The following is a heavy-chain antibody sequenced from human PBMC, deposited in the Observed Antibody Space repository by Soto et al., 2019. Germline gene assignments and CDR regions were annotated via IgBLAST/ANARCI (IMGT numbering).Heavy chain of an antibody. CDR1: GYTFTSFD. Sequence: QVQLVQSGAEVKKPGASVKVSCKASGYTFTSFDINWVRQATGQGLEWMGWMNPKSGHTGYAQKFQGRVTMTRNTSISTAYMELSSLRSEDTAVYYCAVGLTMIVVITNYWGQGTLVTVSS. CDR2: MNPKSGHT. J-gene: IGHJ4*02. V-gene: IGHV1-8*01. CDR3: AVGLTMIVVITNY. D-gene: IGHD3-22*01.